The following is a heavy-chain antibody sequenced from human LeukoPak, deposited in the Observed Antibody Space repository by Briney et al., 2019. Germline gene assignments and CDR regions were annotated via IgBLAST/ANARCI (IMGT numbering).Heavy chain of an antibody. CDR1: VYTFTDYY. D-gene: IGHD6-19*01. CDR3: ASVQPIAVAGKHWFDP. J-gene: IGHJ5*02. Sequence: ASVKVSCKAPVYTFTDYYMHWVRQAPGQGLEWMGWINPNSGGTNYAQKFQGRVTMTRDTSISTAYMELNRLRSDDTAVYYCASVQPIAVAGKHWFDPWGQGTLVTVSS. CDR2: INPNSGGT. V-gene: IGHV1-2*02.